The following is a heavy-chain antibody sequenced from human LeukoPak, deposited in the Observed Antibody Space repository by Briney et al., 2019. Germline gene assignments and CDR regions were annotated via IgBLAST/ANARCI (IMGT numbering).Heavy chain of an antibody. CDR2: ISSSSSYI. D-gene: IGHD1-7*01. CDR3: ARDGNYALYYYYYMDV. V-gene: IGHV3-21*01. Sequence: GGSLRLSCAASGFTFSSYSMNWVRQAPGKGLEWVSSISSSSSYIYYADSVKGRFTISRDNAKNSLYLQMNSLRAEDTAVYYCARDGNYALYYYYYMDVWGKGTTVTVSS. CDR1: GFTFSSYS. J-gene: IGHJ6*03.